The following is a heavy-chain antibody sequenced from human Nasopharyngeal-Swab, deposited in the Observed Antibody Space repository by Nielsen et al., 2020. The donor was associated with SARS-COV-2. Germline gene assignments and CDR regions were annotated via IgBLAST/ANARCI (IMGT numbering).Heavy chain of an antibody. CDR2: IHPNSGGT. V-gene: IGHV1-2*06. Sequence: ASVKVSCKASGYTFTDYHIQWVRQAPGQGLEWMGRIHPNSGGTNYAQKFQGRVTLTRDTSISTAYMELSRLRSGDTAVYYCARDNYYNSSGYYSPDYWGQGTLVTVSS. CDR3: ARDNYYNSSGYYSPDY. CDR1: GYTFTDYH. J-gene: IGHJ4*02. D-gene: IGHD3-22*01.